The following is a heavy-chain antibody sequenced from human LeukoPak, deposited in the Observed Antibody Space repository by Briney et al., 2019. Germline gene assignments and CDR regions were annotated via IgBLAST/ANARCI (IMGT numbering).Heavy chain of an antibody. CDR2: ISSSGST. V-gene: IGHV4-59*01. CDR3: ARIGRGDHTWGSYYCDN. Sequence: SETLSLTCTVSGDSFSSYHWSWVRQPPGKGLEWIGYISSSGSTSYNPSLETRLTTSVDTSKTRFSLKLSAVTAATTAVYYCARIGRGDHTWGSYYCDNWGQGNLVSVSS. D-gene: IGHD3-16*01. CDR1: GDSFSSYH. J-gene: IGHJ4*02.